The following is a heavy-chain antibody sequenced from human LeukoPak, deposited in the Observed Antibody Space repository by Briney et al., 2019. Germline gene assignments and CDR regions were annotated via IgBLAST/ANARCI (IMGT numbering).Heavy chain of an antibody. CDR3: ARDLRRGYDSSCRGWFDP. V-gene: IGHV4-39*07. CDR2: IYYSGST. D-gene: IGHD3-22*01. J-gene: IGHJ5*02. CDR1: GGSISSSSYY. Sequence: SETLSLTCTVSGGSISSSSYYWGWIRQPPGKGLEWIGSIYYSGSTYYNPSLKSRVTISVDTSKNQFSLKLSSVTAADTAVYYCARDLRRGYDSSCRGWFDPWGQGTLVTVSS.